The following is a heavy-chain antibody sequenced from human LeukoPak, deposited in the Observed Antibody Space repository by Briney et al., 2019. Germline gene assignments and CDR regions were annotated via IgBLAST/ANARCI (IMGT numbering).Heavy chain of an antibody. CDR3: ARETSFQWELGDNWFDP. CDR2: MNPNSGNT. V-gene: IGHV1-8*01. J-gene: IGHJ5*02. Sequence: ASVKVSCKASGYTFTSYDINWVRQATGQGLEWMGWMNPNSGNTGYAQKFQGRVTMTTDTSTSTAYMELRSLRSGDTAVYYCARETSFQWELGDNWFDPWGQGTLVTVSS. CDR1: GYTFTSYD. D-gene: IGHD1-26*01.